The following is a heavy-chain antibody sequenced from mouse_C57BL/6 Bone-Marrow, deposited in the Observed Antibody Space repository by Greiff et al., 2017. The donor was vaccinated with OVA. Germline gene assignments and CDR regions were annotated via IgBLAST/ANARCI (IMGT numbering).Heavy chain of an antibody. V-gene: IGHV7-3*01. CDR1: GFTFTDYY. D-gene: IGHD1-1*01. CDR3: ARYQDYYYGSSYWYLDV. J-gene: IGHJ1*03. CDR2: IRNKANGYTT. Sequence: EVKLVESGGGLVQPGGSLSLSCAASGFTFTDYYMSWVRQPPGKALEWLGFIRNKANGYTTEYSASVKGRFTISRDNSQSILYLQMNALRAEDSATYYCARYQDYYYGSSYWYLDVWGTGTTVTVSS.